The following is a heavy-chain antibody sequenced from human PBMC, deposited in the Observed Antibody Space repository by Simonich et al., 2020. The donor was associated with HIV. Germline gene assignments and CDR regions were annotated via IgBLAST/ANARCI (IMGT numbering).Heavy chain of an antibody. CDR1: GGSFSGYY. V-gene: IGHV4-34*02. J-gene: IGHJ5*02. D-gene: IGHD7-27*01. Sequence: QVQLQQWGAGLLKPSETLSLTCAVYGGSFSGYYWSWIRQPPGKGLEWIGEINNRGTTTSNPAPKSRVTISVDTSKNQVSLKLSSVTAADTAVYYCARHHELGMGWFDPWGQGTLVTVSS. CDR3: ARHHELGMGWFDP. CDR2: INNRGTT.